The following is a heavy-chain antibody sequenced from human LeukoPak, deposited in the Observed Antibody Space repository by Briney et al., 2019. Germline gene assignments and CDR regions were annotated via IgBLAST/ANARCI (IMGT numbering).Heavy chain of an antibody. CDR1: GGSISSGSYY. V-gene: IGHV4-61*02. Sequence: SETLSLTCTVSGGSISSGSYYWSWIRQPAGKGLEWIGRIYTSGSTNYNPSLKSRVTISVDTSKNQFSLKLSSVTAADTAVYSCARDVGGFDWPGGLDYWAREPWSPSPQ. CDR3: ARDVGGFDWPGGLDY. D-gene: IGHD5-12*01. J-gene: IGHJ4*02. CDR2: IYTSGST.